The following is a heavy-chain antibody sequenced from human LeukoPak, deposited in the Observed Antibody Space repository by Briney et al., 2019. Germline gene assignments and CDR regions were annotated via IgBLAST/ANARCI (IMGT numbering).Heavy chain of an antibody. Sequence: SETLSLTCTVSGGSICSGGYYWSWIRQHPGKGLEWIGYIYYSGSTYYNPSLKSRVTISVDTSKNQFSLKLSSVTAADTAVYYCARAVEYSRPFDYWGQGTLVTVSS. CDR1: GGSICSGGYY. D-gene: IGHD6-6*01. J-gene: IGHJ4*02. CDR2: IYYSGST. V-gene: IGHV4-31*03. CDR3: ARAVEYSRPFDY.